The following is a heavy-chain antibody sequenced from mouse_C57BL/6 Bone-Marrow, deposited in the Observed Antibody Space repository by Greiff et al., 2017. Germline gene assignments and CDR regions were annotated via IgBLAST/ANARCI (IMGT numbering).Heavy chain of an antibody. CDR1: GFTFSDYG. CDR3: AIIYDGSYYYAMDY. V-gene: IGHV5-17*01. Sequence: EVKLMESGGGLVKPGGSLKLSCAASGFTFSDYGMHWVRQAPEKGLEWVAYISSGSSTIYYADTVQGRFTISRDNAKNTLFLQRTSLRSEDTAMYYCAIIYDGSYYYAMDYWGQGTSVTVSS. J-gene: IGHJ4*01. D-gene: IGHD2-3*01. CDR2: ISSGSSTI.